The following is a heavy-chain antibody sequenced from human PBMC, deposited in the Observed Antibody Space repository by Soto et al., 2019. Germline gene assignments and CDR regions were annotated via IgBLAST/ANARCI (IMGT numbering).Heavy chain of an antibody. V-gene: IGHV3-23*01. J-gene: IGHJ4*02. Sequence: EVQLLESGGGLVQPGGSLRLSCAASGFTFSSYAMRWVRQAPGKGLERVSAVSGSGGSTYYADSVKGRFTISRDNSKNTLYLQMNSLRAEDTAVYYCARRGPGTYFDYWGQGTLVTVSS. CDR1: GFTFSSYA. CDR3: ARRGPGTYFDY. CDR2: VSGSGGST. D-gene: IGHD6-13*01.